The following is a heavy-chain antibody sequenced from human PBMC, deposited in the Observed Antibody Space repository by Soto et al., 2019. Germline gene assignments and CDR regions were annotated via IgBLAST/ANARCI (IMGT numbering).Heavy chain of an antibody. J-gene: IGHJ4*02. Sequence: ASVKVSCKVSGYTLTELSMHWVRQAPGKGHEWMGGFDPEDGETIYAQKFQGRVTMTEDTSTDTAYMELSSLRSEDTAVYYCATDRTAVAGTPRLDYWGQGTLVTVSS. CDR2: FDPEDGET. CDR3: ATDRTAVAGTPRLDY. V-gene: IGHV1-24*01. CDR1: GYTLTELS. D-gene: IGHD6-19*01.